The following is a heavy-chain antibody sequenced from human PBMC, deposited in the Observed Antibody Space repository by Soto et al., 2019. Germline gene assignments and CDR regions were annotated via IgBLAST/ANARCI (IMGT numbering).Heavy chain of an antibody. V-gene: IGHV4-31*03. D-gene: IGHD6-6*01. CDR1: GGTISSGDYY. CDR3: ARVYYSSYPRYYYYGMDV. Sequence: QVQLQESGPGLVKPSQTLSLTCTVSGGTISSGDYYWSWIRQHPGKGLEWIGHFYYSGSTYYNPSLKSRVTISADTSKNQFSLKLSSVTAADTAVYYCARVYYSSYPRYYYYGMDVWGQGTTVTVSS. J-gene: IGHJ6*02. CDR2: FYYSGST.